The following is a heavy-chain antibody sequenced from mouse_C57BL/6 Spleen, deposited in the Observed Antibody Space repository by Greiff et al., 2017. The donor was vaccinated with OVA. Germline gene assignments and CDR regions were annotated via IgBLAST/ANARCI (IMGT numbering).Heavy chain of an antibody. D-gene: IGHD1-1*01. J-gene: IGHJ2*01. V-gene: IGHV1-66*01. CDR3: ASLYYYGSSSGFDY. Sequence: VQLQQSGPELVKPGASVKISCKASGYSFTSYYIHWVKQRPGQGLEWLGWIYPGSGNTKYNEKFKGKATLPADTSSSTAYMQLSSLTSEDSAVYYWASLYYYGSSSGFDYWGQGTTLTVSS. CDR1: GYSFTSYY. CDR2: IYPGSGNT.